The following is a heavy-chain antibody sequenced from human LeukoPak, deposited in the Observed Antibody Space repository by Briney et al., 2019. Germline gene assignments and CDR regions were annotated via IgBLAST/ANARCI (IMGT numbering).Heavy chain of an antibody. CDR3: AKDMLRGVKGY. J-gene: IGHJ4*02. CDR1: GFTFSNYA. D-gene: IGHD3-10*01. Sequence: GGSLRLSCAASGFTFSNYAMSWVRQAPGKGLEWVSTISGNGGSTYYADSVKGRFTIPRDNSKNTLYLQMNSLRVEDTAVYYCAKDMLRGVKGYWGQGTLVTVSS. V-gene: IGHV3-23*01. CDR2: ISGNGGST.